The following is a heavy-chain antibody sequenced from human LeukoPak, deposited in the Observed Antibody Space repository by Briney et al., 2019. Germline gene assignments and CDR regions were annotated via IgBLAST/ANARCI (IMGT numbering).Heavy chain of an antibody. Sequence: GGSLRLSCAASGFSLNNYPIHWVRQAPGKGLEWVAVISFDGRDAYYADSVKGRFTISRDNAKNSLYLQMNSLRAEDTAVYYCARAEGDSSSWYRYWGQGTLVTVSS. J-gene: IGHJ4*02. CDR3: ARAEGDSSSWYRY. CDR2: ISFDGRDA. CDR1: GFSLNNYP. D-gene: IGHD6-13*01. V-gene: IGHV3-30*04.